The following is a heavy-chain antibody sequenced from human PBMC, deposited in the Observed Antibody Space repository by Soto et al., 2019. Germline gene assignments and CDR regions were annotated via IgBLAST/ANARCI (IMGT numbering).Heavy chain of an antibody. CDR3: ARDVACSSTSCYILPGWFDP. V-gene: IGHV3-21*01. J-gene: IGHJ5*02. CDR1: GFTFSSYS. Sequence: GGSLRLSCAASGFTFSSYSMNWVRQAPGKGLEWVSSISSSSSYIYYADSVKGRFTISRDNAKNSLYLQMNSLRAEDTAVYYCARDVACSSTSCYILPGWFDPWGQGTLVTVS. D-gene: IGHD2-2*02. CDR2: ISSSSSYI.